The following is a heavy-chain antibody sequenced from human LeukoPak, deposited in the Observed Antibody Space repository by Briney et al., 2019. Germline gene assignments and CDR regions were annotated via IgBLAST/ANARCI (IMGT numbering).Heavy chain of an antibody. CDR3: ARDLWPLLQYDSRPFDY. CDR1: GFTFSSYA. CDR2: ISYDESNE. J-gene: IGHJ4*02. D-gene: IGHD3-22*01. V-gene: IGHV3-30*04. Sequence: PGRSLRLSCAASGFTFSSYAMHWVRQAPGKGLEWVAVISYDESNENYADSVKGRFTISRDNSKNTLYLQMNSLRAEDTAVYYCARDLWPLLQYDSRPFDYWGQGTLVTVSS.